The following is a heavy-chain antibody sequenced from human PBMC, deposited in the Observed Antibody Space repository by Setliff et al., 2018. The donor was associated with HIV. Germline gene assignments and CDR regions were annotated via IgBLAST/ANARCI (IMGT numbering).Heavy chain of an antibody. CDR1: GGSISSSRYY. V-gene: IGHV4-39*01. J-gene: IGHJ3*02. CDR2: IYFSGNT. D-gene: IGHD3-22*01. Sequence: PSETLSLTCTVSGGSISSSRYYWGWVRQPPGKGLEWIASIYFSGNTRYNPSLKSRVTISVDTSKNQFSLKLRSVTASDTAVYYCARQPHDFDSSGCYGDAFDIWGQGTMVTVSS. CDR3: ARQPHDFDSSGCYGDAFDI.